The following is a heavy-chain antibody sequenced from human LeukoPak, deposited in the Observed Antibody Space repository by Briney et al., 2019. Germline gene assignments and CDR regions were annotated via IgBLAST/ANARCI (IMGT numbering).Heavy chain of an antibody. Sequence: RGGLLRLSRAATGLTFGDDYMSGIRQAPGKGLEWVSYISSSGSTIYYADSVKGRFTISRDNAKNSLYLQMNSLRAEDTAVYYWARDWGTMIVLFDYWGQGTLVTVSS. J-gene: IGHJ4*02. D-gene: IGHD3-22*01. CDR1: GLTFGDDY. CDR3: ARDWGTMIVLFDY. V-gene: IGHV3-11*04. CDR2: ISSSGSTI.